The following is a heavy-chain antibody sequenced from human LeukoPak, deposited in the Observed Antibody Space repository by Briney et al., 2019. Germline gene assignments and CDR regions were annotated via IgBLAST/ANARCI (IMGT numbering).Heavy chain of an antibody. CDR2: ILYDGSNK. D-gene: IGHD3-10*01. CDR1: GFSFSSYG. CDR3: AKDSSSGSGKFDY. V-gene: IGHV3-30*18. J-gene: IGHJ4*02. Sequence: GGSLRLSCAASGFSFSSYGMHWVRQAPGKGLEWVAVILYDGSNKYYEESVKGRFTISRDNSKNTLYLQMNSLRAEDTAVYYCAKDSSSGSGKFDYWGQGTLVTASS.